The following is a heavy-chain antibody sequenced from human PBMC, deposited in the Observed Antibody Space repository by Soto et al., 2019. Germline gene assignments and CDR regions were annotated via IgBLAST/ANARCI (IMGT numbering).Heavy chain of an antibody. CDR3: TREGDDYVWGSYRYPPPYYYYGMDV. Sequence: SGGSLRLSCTASGFTFGDYAMSWFRQAPGKGLEWVGFIRSKAYGGTTEYAASVKGRFTISRDDSKSIAYLQMNSLKTEDTAVYYCTREGDDYVWGSYRYPPPYYYYGMDVWGQGTTVTVSS. CDR2: IRSKAYGGTT. D-gene: IGHD3-16*02. CDR1: GFTFGDYA. V-gene: IGHV3-49*03. J-gene: IGHJ6*02.